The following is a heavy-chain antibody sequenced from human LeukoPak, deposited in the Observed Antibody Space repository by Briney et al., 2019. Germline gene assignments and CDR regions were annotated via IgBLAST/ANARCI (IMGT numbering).Heavy chain of an antibody. D-gene: IGHD6-13*01. J-gene: IGHJ5*02. V-gene: IGHV4-61*02. CDR2: IYTSGST. Sequence: SQTLSLTCTVSGGSISSGGYYWSWIRQPAGKGLEWIGRIYTSGSTNYNPSLKSRVTISVDTSKNQFSLKLSSVTAADTAVYYCAREYSSSSSINWFDPWGQGTLVTVSS. CDR1: GGSISSGGYY. CDR3: AREYSSSSSINWFDP.